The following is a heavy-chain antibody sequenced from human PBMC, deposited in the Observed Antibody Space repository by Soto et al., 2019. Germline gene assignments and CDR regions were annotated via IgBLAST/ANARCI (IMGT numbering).Heavy chain of an antibody. Sequence: QVQLQESGPGLVKPSQTLSLTCTVSGGSISSDDYYWSWIRQPPGKGLEWIGYIFYSGNTYSNPTIKSRVTISVDTSTNQFSLKLSSVTAADTAVYYCATVPRVGDRSPRPYYFDYWGRGTLVTVSS. CDR2: IFYSGNT. CDR1: GGSISSDDYY. J-gene: IGHJ4*02. D-gene: IGHD2-21*02. V-gene: IGHV4-30-4*01. CDR3: ATVPRVGDRSPRPYYFDY.